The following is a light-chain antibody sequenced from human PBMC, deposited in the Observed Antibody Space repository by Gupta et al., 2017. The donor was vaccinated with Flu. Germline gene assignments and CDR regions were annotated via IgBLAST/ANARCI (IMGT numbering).Light chain of an antibody. J-gene: IGKJ4*01. CDR2: DAS. Sequence: ETVLTQSPATLSLSPGESATLSCRASQSIGIFLAWYQQRSGQSPRLLIADASNRAAGIPARFSGSGFGTDFTLTIRSLEPEDFALYYCLARYNWPPVVTFGGGTKVEIK. V-gene: IGKV3-11*01. CDR3: LARYNWPPVVT. CDR1: QSIGIF.